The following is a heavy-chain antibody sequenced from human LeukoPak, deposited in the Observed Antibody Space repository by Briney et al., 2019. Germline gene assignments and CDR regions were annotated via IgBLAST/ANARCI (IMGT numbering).Heavy chain of an antibody. CDR1: GGSISSGSYY. CDR3: ARAPAYDFWSGYQGLYYFDY. J-gene: IGHJ4*02. V-gene: IGHV4-61*02. CDR2: IYTSGST. D-gene: IGHD3-3*01. Sequence: KTSETLSLTCTVSGGSISSGSYYWSWIRQPAGKGLEWIGRIYTSGSTNYNPSLKSRVTISVDTSKNQFSLKLSSVTAADTAVYYCARAPAYDFWSGYQGLYYFDYWGQGTLVTVSS.